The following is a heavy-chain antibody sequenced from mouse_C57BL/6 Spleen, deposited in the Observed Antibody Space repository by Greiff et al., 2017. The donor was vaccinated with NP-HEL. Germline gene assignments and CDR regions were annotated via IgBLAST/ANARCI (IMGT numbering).Heavy chain of an antibody. CDR2: IDPESGDT. Sequence: VQLQQSGAELVRPGASVKLSCTASGFNIKDDYMHWVKQRPEQGLEWIGWIDPESGDTEYASKFQGKATITADTSSNTAYLQLSSLTSEDTAVYYCLYYGNFDYWGQGTTLTVSS. D-gene: IGHD2-1*01. CDR3: LYYGNFDY. CDR1: GFNIKDDY. J-gene: IGHJ2*01. V-gene: IGHV14-4*01.